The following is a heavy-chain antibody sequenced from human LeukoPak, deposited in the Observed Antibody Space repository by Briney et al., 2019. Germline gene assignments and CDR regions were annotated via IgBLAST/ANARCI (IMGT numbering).Heavy chain of an antibody. Sequence: SETLSLTCTVSGGSISSGGYSWSWIRQPPGKGLEWIGYIYHSGSTYYNPSLKSRVTISVDRSKNQFSLKLSSVTAADTAVYYCAKEEPSGSYQYWGQGTLVTVSS. CDR1: GGSISSGGYS. V-gene: IGHV4-30-2*01. D-gene: IGHD1-26*01. CDR3: AKEEPSGSYQY. J-gene: IGHJ4*02. CDR2: IYHSGST.